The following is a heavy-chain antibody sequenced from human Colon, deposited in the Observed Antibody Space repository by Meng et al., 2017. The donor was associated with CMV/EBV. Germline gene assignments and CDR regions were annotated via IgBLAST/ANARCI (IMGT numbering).Heavy chain of an antibody. CDR3: ARDGVVVLGATRD. Sequence: GESLKISCAASGFTFTNAWMNWVRQAPGKGLEWVGRIKSKADGGTVDYAAPVKGRFTISRDDSKNTLYLQMNSLRAEDTAIYYCARDGVVVLGATRDWGQGTLVTVSS. CDR2: IKSKADGGTV. J-gene: IGHJ4*02. CDR1: GFTFTNAW. D-gene: IGHD2-15*01. V-gene: IGHV3-15*01.